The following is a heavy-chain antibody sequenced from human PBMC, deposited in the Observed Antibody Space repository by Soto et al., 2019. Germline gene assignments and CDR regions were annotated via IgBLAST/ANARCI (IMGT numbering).Heavy chain of an antibody. Sequence: PSETLSLTCTVSGVSITTGDYYWSRIRQHPGKGLEWIGYIYYSGTTYYTPSLKSRVTISVDRSKNQFSLKLSSVTAADTAVYYCARVPDRWGQGTLVTVSS. CDR2: IYYSGTT. CDR3: ARVPDR. CDR1: GVSITTGDYY. D-gene: IGHD2-2*01. V-gene: IGHV4-30-4*08. J-gene: IGHJ5*02.